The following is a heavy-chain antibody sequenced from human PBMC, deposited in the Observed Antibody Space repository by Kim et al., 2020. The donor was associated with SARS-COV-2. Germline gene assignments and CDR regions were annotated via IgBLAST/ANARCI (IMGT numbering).Heavy chain of an antibody. D-gene: IGHD6-13*01. Sequence: SYSEQFHGRVPMTRATSQSTVYLGMSSLRSEDTAVYYCARSIAAAAPFGVWGQGTTVTVSS. CDR3: ARSIAAAAPFGV. J-gene: IGHJ6*02. V-gene: IGHV1-46*03.